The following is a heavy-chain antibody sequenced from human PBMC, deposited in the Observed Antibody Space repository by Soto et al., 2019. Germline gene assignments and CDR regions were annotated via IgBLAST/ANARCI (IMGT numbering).Heavy chain of an antibody. J-gene: IGHJ4*02. V-gene: IGHV1-69*10. CDR3: ARPFCRVDYYDSSGYYYNY. CDR1: GGTFSSYA. D-gene: IGHD3-22*01. CDR2: IITILGIA. Sequence: ASVKVSCKASGGTFSSYAISWVRQAPGQGLEWMGGIITILGIANYAQKFQGRVTITADKSTSTAYMELSSLRSEDMAVYYCARPFCRVDYYDSSGYYYNYWGQGTLVTVSS.